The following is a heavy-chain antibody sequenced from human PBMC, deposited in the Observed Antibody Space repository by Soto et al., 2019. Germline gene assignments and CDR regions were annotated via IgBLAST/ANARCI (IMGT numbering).Heavy chain of an antibody. J-gene: IGHJ4*02. D-gene: IGHD3-22*01. CDR2: ISGSGDST. CDR3: AKDPLYYDSSGPIDY. V-gene: IGHV3-23*01. Sequence: PGGSLRLSCAASGFTFSSYAMSWVRQAPGKGLEWVSGISGSGDSTYYADSVKGRFTISRDNSKKTVYLQMNSLRAEDTAVYYCAKDPLYYDSSGPIDYWGQGTLVTVSS. CDR1: GFTFSSYA.